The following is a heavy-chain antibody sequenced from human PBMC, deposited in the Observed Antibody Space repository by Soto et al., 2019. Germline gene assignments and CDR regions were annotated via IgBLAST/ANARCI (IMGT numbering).Heavy chain of an antibody. D-gene: IGHD3-22*01. CDR3: APNYYDSSGSGYYIDY. CDR2: ISGSGGST. Sequence: PGGSLRLSCAASGFTFSSYAMSWVRQAPGKGLEWVSAISGSGGSTYYADSVKGRFTISRDNSKNTLYLQMNSLRAEDTAVYYCAPNYYDSSGSGYYIDYWGQGTLVTVSS. J-gene: IGHJ4*02. V-gene: IGHV3-23*01. CDR1: GFTFSSYA.